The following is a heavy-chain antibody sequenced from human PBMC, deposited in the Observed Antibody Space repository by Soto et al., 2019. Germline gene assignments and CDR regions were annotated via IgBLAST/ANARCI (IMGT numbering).Heavy chain of an antibody. J-gene: IGHJ4*02. V-gene: IGHV3-53*01. CDR2: IYSGGST. CDR1: GFTVSSNY. CDR3: ARTSRDGYNDADY. D-gene: IGHD5-12*01. Sequence: EVQLVESGGGLIQPGGSLRLSCAASGFTVSSNYMSWVRQAPGKGLEWVSVIYSGGSTYYADSVKGRFTISRDNSKNTLYLQMNSLRAEDTAVYYCARTSRDGYNDADYWGQGTLVTVSS.